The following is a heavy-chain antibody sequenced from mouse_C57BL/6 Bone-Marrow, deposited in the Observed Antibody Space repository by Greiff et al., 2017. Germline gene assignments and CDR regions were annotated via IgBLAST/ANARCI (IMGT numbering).Heavy chain of an antibody. CDR1: GFTFSDYG. Sequence: DVQLQESGGGLVKPGGSLKLSCAASGFTFSDYGMHWVRQAPEKGLEWVAYISSGSSTIYYADTVKGRFTISRDNAKNTLYLQITSLRSEDTAMYYGARPSNSYFDYWGQGTTLPVSS. CDR3: ARPSNSYFDY. D-gene: IGHD4-1*01. J-gene: IGHJ2*01. V-gene: IGHV5-17*01. CDR2: ISSGSSTI.